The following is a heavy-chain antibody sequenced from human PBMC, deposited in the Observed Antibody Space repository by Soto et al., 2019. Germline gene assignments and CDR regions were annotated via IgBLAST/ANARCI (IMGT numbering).Heavy chain of an antibody. Sequence: EVQLVESGGGLVQPGGSLRLSCAASGFSFIDYWMTWVRQAPGKGLEWVANIKQGGIERYYVDSVKGRFTISRDNAKNSLYLQMNSLRAEDTAVYYCARVLPHDYGDYGYFQHWGQGTLVTVSS. CDR3: ARVLPHDYGDYGYFQH. CDR1: GFSFIDYW. CDR2: IKQGGIER. D-gene: IGHD4-17*01. V-gene: IGHV3-7*01. J-gene: IGHJ1*01.